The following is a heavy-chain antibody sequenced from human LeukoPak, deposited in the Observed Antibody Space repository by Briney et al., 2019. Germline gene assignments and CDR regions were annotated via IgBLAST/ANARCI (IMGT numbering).Heavy chain of an antibody. CDR3: AKDRFCSGAGCSEAFDI. Sequence: GGSLRLSCAAAGVSFSNHTMSWVRQAPGKGLEWGSYISGSGGTTYYADSVKGRFTISRDNSQSTLYLLMSSLRVEDTAVYYCAKDRFCSGAGCSEAFDIWGQGTMVTDSS. CDR2: ISGSGGTT. J-gene: IGHJ3*02. CDR1: GVSFSNHT. V-gene: IGHV3-23*01. D-gene: IGHD2-15*01.